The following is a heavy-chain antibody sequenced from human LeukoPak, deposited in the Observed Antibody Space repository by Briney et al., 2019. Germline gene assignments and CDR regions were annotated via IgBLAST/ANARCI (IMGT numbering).Heavy chain of an antibody. V-gene: IGHV1-2*02. D-gene: IGHD6-19*01. Sequence: GASVKVSCKASGYTFTDYYMHWVRQAPGQGLEWMGWLNPYSGGTNYAQKFQGRVTLTRDTSITTAYMDLSSLTSDDTALYYCARALTRYSTAWYGYWGQGTLVTVSS. CDR3: ARALTRYSTAWYGY. CDR2: LNPYSGGT. CDR1: GYTFTDYY. J-gene: IGHJ4*02.